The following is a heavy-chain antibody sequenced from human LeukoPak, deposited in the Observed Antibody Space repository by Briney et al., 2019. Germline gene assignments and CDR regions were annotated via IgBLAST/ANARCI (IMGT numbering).Heavy chain of an antibody. CDR1: GYTFTGYY. D-gene: IGHD3-22*01. J-gene: IGHJ5*02. CDR3: ASEPYDSSGYSDP. Sequence: ASVKVSCKASGYTFTGYYMHWVRQAPGQGLEWMGRINPNSGGTNYAQKFQGRVTMTRDTSISTAYMELSRLRSDDTAVYYCASEPYDSSGYSDPWGQGTLVTVSS. V-gene: IGHV1-2*06. CDR2: INPNSGGT.